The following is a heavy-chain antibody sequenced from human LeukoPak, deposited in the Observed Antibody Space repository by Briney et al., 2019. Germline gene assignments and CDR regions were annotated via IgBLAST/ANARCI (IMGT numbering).Heavy chain of an antibody. D-gene: IGHD6-19*01. V-gene: IGHV3-7*01. CDR1: GFTFSSYW. CDR3: ARLSTAVIDNDY. J-gene: IGHJ4*02. CDR2: IKQDGSEK. Sequence: HPGGSLRLSCAASGFTFSSYWMTWVRQAPGKGLEWVANIKQDGSEKYYVDSVKGRFTISRDNAKNSLFLQMDSLRAEDTAIYYCARLSTAVIDNDYWGQGTLVTVSS.